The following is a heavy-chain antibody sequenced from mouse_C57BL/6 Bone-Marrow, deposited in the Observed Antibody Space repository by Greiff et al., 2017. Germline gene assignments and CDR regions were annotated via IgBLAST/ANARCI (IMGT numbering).Heavy chain of an antibody. CDR2: IYPRSGNT. CDR3: ARVRAVVSDY. J-gene: IGHJ2*01. CDR1: GYTFTSYG. Sequence: VQLQESGAELARPGASVKLSCKASGYTFTSYGISWVKQRTGQGLEWIGEIYPRSGNTYYNEKFKGKATLTADKSSSTAYMELSSLTSEDSAVYIWARVRAVVSDYWGQGTTLTVSS. V-gene: IGHV1-81*01. D-gene: IGHD1-1*02.